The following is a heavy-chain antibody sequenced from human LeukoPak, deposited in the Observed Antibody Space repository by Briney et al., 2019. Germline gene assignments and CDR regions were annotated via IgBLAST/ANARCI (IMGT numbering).Heavy chain of an antibody. CDR3: ARELPYSSSWNPFDY. CDR1: GFTFSSYA. V-gene: IGHV3-30-3*01. D-gene: IGHD6-13*01. CDR2: ISYDGSNK. J-gene: IGHJ4*02. Sequence: GGSLRLSCAASGFTFSSYAMHWVHQAPGKGLEWVAVISYDGSNKYYADSVKGRFTISRDNSKNTLYLQMNSLRAEDTAVYYCARELPYSSSWNPFDYWGQGTLVTVSS.